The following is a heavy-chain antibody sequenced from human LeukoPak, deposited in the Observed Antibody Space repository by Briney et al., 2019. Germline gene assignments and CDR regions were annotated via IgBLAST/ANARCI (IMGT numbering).Heavy chain of an antibody. J-gene: IGHJ4*02. Sequence: GGSLRLSCAASGFTFSSYGLHWVRQAPGEGLEWVAFIRYDGSNKDYAASVKGRFTISRDNSKNTLYLQMNSLRAEDTAVYYCAKDKTIPRLVGTHVGYWGQGTLVTVSS. CDR3: AKDKTIPRLVGTHVGY. CDR1: GFTFSSYG. D-gene: IGHD6-6*01. CDR2: IRYDGSNK. V-gene: IGHV3-30*02.